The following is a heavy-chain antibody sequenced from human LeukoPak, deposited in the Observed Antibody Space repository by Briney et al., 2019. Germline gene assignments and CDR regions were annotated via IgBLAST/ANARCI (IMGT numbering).Heavy chain of an antibody. V-gene: IGHV1-46*01. D-gene: IGHD3-22*01. CDR1: GYTFTSYY. CDR2: INPSGGST. J-gene: IGHJ4*02. Sequence: ASVKVSCKASGYTFTSYYMHWVRQAPGQGLEWMGIINPSGGSTSYAQKFQGRVTMTRDTSTSTVYMELSRLRSDDTAVYYCARSLGDSSGYLAFDYWGQGTLVTVSS. CDR3: ARSLGDSSGYLAFDY.